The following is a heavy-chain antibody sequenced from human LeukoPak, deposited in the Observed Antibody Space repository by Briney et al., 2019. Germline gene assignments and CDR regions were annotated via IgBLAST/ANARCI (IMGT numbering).Heavy chain of an antibody. CDR2: ISVSGGST. Sequence: GGSLRLSCAASGVTFSSYWMSWVRQAPGKGLEWVSAISVSGGSTYYAYSVKGRFTISRDNSKNTLYLQMNSLRAEDTAVYYCAKGSAYYYDSRGYSFDYWGQGTLVTVSS. J-gene: IGHJ4*02. D-gene: IGHD3-22*01. CDR1: GVTFSSYW. V-gene: IGHV3-23*01. CDR3: AKGSAYYYDSRGYSFDY.